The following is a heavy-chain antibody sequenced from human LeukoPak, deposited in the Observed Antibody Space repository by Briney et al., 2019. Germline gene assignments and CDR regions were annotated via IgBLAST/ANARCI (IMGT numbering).Heavy chain of an antibody. CDR1: AFSLSTSGVG. V-gene: IGHV2-5*01. D-gene: IGHD6-13*01. Sequence: SGPTQVTPTQTHTLTFTFFAFSLSTSGVGVGWIRQPPGKALEWLALIYWNDDKRYKSSLKSRLTIAKDTSKNQVVLTMTNVDLVDTATYYCARSRVADGYFDSWGQGTLVTVSS. CDR3: ARSRVADGYFDS. J-gene: IGHJ4*02. CDR2: IYWNDDK.